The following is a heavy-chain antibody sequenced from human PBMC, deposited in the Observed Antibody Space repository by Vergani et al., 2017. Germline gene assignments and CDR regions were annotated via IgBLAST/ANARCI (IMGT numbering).Heavy chain of an antibody. CDR1: GFTFSSYW. CDR3: ARVSRGLFDY. J-gene: IGHJ4*02. D-gene: IGHD3-10*01. CDR2: IKQDGSEK. Sequence: EVQLVESGGGLVQPGGSLRLSCAASGFTFSSYWMSWVRQAPGKGLEWVANIKQDGSEKYYVDSVKGRFTISRDNSKNTLYLQMGSLRAEDMAVYYCARVSRGLFDYWGQGTLVTVSS. V-gene: IGHV3-7*01.